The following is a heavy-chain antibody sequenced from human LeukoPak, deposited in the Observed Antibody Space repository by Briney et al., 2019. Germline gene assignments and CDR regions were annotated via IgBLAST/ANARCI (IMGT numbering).Heavy chain of an antibody. CDR2: INPSGGST. Sequence: PGASVKVSCKASGYTFTSYYIHWVRQAPGQGLEWMGIINPSGGSTSYPQKFQDRVTMTRDTSTSTVYMELSSLKSDDTAIYYCARGVFGELEKLMFQHWGQGTLVTVSS. V-gene: IGHV1-46*01. D-gene: IGHD3-10*02. CDR1: GYTFTSYY. J-gene: IGHJ1*01. CDR3: ARGVFGELEKLMFQH.